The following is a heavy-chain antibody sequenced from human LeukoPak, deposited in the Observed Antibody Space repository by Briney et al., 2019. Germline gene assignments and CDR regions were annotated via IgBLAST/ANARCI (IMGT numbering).Heavy chain of an antibody. CDR1: GFTFSSYS. Sequence: QPGGSLRLSCAASGFTFSSYSMNWVRQAPGKGLEWVSYISSSSSTIHYADSVKGRFTISRDNAKNSLYLQMNSLRAEDTAVYYCTRADTADAFDIWGQRTMVTVSS. V-gene: IGHV3-48*01. D-gene: IGHD5-18*01. CDR2: ISSSSSTI. J-gene: IGHJ3*02. CDR3: TRADTADAFDI.